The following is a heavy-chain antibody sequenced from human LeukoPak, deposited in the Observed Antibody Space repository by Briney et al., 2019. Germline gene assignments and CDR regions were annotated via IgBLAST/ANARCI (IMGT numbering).Heavy chain of an antibody. V-gene: IGHV3-23*01. CDR2: MRSGDGDA. Sequence: PGGSLRLSCVASGFTFSNYAMGWVRQASGKGLEWVAVMRSGDGDATYADSVRGRFTISRDNSKNRLDLQMNSLRPEDTAVYYCVRDFPENWQLVPLLDYWGQGTLVTVSS. D-gene: IGHD6-6*01. CDR3: VRDFPENWQLVPLLDY. J-gene: IGHJ4*02. CDR1: GFTFSNYA.